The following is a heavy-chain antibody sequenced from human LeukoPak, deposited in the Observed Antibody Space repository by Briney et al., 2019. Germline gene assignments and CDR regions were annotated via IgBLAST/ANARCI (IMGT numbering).Heavy chain of an antibody. J-gene: IGHJ6*02. CDR3: ARGLQVGAGGYYGLDV. CDR1: GFTFTNYA. CDR2: ISYHGSNK. V-gene: IGHV3-30-3*01. Sequence: GGSLRLSCAASGFTFTNYAIHWVRQAPGKGLEWVAVISYHGSNKYYADSVKGRFTISRDNSKNTLYLQMNSLRAEDTAVYYCARGLQVGAGGYYGLDVWGQGTTVTVSS. D-gene: IGHD1-26*01.